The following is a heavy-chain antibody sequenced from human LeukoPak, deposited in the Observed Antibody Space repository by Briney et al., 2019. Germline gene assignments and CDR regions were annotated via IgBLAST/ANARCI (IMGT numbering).Heavy chain of an antibody. D-gene: IGHD1-26*01. Sequence: PSETLSLTCAVYGGSFSGYYWSWIRQPPGKGLEWIGEINHSGSTNYNPSLKSRVTISVDTSKNQFSLKLSSVTAADTAVYYCARHVGSSPFDYWGQGTLVTVSS. J-gene: IGHJ4*02. V-gene: IGHV4-34*01. CDR1: GGSFSGYY. CDR3: ARHVGSSPFDY. CDR2: INHSGST.